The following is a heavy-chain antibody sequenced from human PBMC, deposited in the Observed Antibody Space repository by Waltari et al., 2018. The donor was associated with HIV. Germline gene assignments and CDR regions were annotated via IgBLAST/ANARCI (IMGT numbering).Heavy chain of an antibody. CDR2: IKSKTDGGTT. D-gene: IGHD6-13*01. Sequence: EVQLVESGGGSVKPGGSLRLSCAASGFTFSNAWMSWVRQAPGKGLEWVGRIKSKTDGGTTDYAAPVKGRFTISRDDSKNTLYLQMNSLKTEDTAVYYCTTRLSSSWYDAFDIWGQGTMVTVSS. J-gene: IGHJ3*02. CDR3: TTRLSSSWYDAFDI. V-gene: IGHV3-15*01. CDR1: GFTFSNAW.